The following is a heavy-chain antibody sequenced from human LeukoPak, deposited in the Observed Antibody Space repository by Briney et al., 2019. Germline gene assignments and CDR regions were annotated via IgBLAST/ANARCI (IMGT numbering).Heavy chain of an antibody. D-gene: IGHD4/OR15-4a*01. Sequence: SETLSLTCTVSGGSISSSSYYWGWIRQPPGKGLEWIGSIYYCGSTYYNPSLKSRVTISVDTSKNQFSLKLSSVTAADTAVYYCASQEGLWSRDYWGQGTLVTVSS. CDR2: IYYCGST. CDR3: ASQEGLWSRDY. CDR1: GGSISSSSYY. J-gene: IGHJ4*02. V-gene: IGHV4-39*01.